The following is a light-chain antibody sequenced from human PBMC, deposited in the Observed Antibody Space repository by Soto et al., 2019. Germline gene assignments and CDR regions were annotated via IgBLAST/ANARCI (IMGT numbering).Light chain of an antibody. CDR3: MQALHALS. J-gene: IGKJ4*01. Sequence: DIVMTQSPLSLRVTPGEPASSSCRSSPIRLHSSGNNSLDWYLKRLGQSPQLLIYVGSNRASGGPDRFSGSGSDTASTLKISRVEAEEVGVYSGMQALHALSVGGGIKVETK. CDR1: PIRLHSSGNNS. CDR2: VGS. V-gene: IGKV2-28*01.